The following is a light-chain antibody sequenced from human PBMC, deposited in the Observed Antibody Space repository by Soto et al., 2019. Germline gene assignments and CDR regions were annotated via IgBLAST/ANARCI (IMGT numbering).Light chain of an antibody. J-gene: IGKJ4*01. CDR2: LGS. CDR1: QSLLSSNGNNY. V-gene: IGKV2-28*01. Sequence: DIVLTQSPLSLPVTPGEPASISCRSSQSLLSSNGNNYLDWYLQKPGQSPQVLIYLGSNRASGVPDRFSGSGSGPDFTLKISRVEAEDVGVYYCMQGLTTPLTFGGGTKVEIK. CDR3: MQGLTTPLT.